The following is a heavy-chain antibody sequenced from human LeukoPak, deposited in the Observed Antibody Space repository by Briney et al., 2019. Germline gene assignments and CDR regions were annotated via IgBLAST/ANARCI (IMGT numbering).Heavy chain of an antibody. J-gene: IGHJ5*02. Sequence: GGSLRLSCAASGFTFSDYYMSWIRQAPGKGLEWVSYISSSGSTIYYADSVKGRFTISRDNAKNSLYLQMNSLRAEDTAMYYCASSGWYSTPNWFDPWGQGTLVTVSS. D-gene: IGHD6-19*01. CDR3: ASSGWYSTPNWFDP. CDR2: ISSSGSTI. V-gene: IGHV3-11*04. CDR1: GFTFSDYY.